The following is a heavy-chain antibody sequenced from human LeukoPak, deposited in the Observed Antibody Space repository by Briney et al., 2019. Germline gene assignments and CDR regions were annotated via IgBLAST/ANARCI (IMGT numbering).Heavy chain of an antibody. CDR1: GFTFSDHY. J-gene: IGHJ4*02. D-gene: IGHD3-22*01. Sequence: GGSLRLSCAASGFTFSDHYLDWVRQAPGKGLGWVGRIRNKANGYTTAYAASVKGRFSISRDDSKNSLYLQMNSLKTEDTAVYYCARCFYDSSGFPYDHWGQGTLVTVSS. CDR3: ARCFYDSSGFPYDH. CDR2: IRNKANGYTT. V-gene: IGHV3-72*01.